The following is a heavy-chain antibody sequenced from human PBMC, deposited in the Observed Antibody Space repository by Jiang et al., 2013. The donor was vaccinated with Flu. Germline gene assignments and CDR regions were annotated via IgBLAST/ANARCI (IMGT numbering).Heavy chain of an antibody. CDR1: GFTFSSYW. D-gene: IGHD3-3*01. CDR3: ARARVDFWSSFDY. Sequence: QLVESGGGLVQPGGSLRLSCAASGFTFSSYWMSWVRQAPGKGLEWVANIKQDGSEKYYVDSVKGRFTISRDNAKNSLYLQMNSLRAEDTAVYYCARARVDFWSSFDYWGQGTLVTVSS. V-gene: IGHV3-7*01. CDR2: IKQDGSEK. J-gene: IGHJ4*02.